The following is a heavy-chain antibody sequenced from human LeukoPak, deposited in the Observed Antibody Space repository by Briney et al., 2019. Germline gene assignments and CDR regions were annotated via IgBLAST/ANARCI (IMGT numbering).Heavy chain of an antibody. V-gene: IGHV5-51*06. CDR3: ATLNYYYESSGFDY. Sequence: GESLKISCKGSEYSFGKYWIGWVRQMPGKGLEWMGIIYARDSDTKYSPSFQGQVTISVDKSISTAYLQWRSLRASDTATYYCATLNYYYESSGFDYWGQGTPVTVSS. CDR1: EYSFGKYW. CDR2: IYARDSDT. J-gene: IGHJ4*02. D-gene: IGHD3-22*01.